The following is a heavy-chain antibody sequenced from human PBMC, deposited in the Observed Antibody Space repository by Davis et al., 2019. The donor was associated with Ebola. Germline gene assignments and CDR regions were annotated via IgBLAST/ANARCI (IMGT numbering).Heavy chain of an antibody. CDR1: GFTFTGDW. V-gene: IGHV3-74*01. CDR2: INSDGSTT. D-gene: IGHD3-22*01. CDR3: ARGGYYDSGGFKSRRKYYYGMDV. Sequence: HTGGSLRLSCAASGFTFTGDWMHWVRQAPGKGLVWVSRINSDGSTTNYADSVKGRFTVSRDNAKNTLYLQMNSLRAEDTAVYYCARGGYYDSGGFKSRRKYYYGMDVWGQGTTVTVSS. J-gene: IGHJ6*02.